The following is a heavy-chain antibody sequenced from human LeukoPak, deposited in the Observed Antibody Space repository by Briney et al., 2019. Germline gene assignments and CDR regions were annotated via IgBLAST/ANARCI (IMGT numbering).Heavy chain of an antibody. Sequence: GGPLRLSCAASGFTFSSYSMNWVRRAPWTGMEWVSHVTASGTAMFYADSVKGRFTISRDNAKNSLYLQMNSLRDEDTAVYYCASSGSYRFVYWGQGTLVTVSS. CDR3: ASSGSYRFVY. CDR2: VTASGTAM. CDR1: GFTFSSYS. J-gene: IGHJ4*02. D-gene: IGHD1-26*01. V-gene: IGHV3-48*02.